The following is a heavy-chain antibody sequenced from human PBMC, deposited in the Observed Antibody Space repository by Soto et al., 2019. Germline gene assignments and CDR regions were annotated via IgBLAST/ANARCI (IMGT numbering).Heavy chain of an antibody. CDR3: ERDHPSEYRSSPLDY. J-gene: IGHJ4*02. V-gene: IGHV3-21*01. D-gene: IGHD6-6*01. CDR2: ISSSSSYI. CDR1: GFTFSSYS. Sequence: GSLLLSCAASGFTFSSYSMNWVRQAPGKGLEWVSSISSSSSYIYYADSVKGRFTISRDNAKNSLYLQMNSLRAEDTAVYYCERDHPSEYRSSPLDYWGQGTLVTVYS.